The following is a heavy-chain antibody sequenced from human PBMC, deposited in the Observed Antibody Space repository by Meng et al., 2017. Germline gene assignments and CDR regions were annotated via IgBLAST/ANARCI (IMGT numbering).Heavy chain of an antibody. CDR2: INHSGST. CDR1: VGSFSGYY. J-gene: IGHJ4*02. D-gene: IGHD4-11*01. CDR3: ARESGVALDTVTSRSRTYYFDY. V-gene: IGHV4-34*01. Sequence: GEGWLSLPETRPPASAVIVGSFSGYYWGWIRQPPGKGLEWIGEINHSGSTNYNPSLKSRVTISVDTSKNQFSLKLSSVTAADTAVYYCARESGVALDTVTSRSRTYYFDYWGQGTLVTVSS.